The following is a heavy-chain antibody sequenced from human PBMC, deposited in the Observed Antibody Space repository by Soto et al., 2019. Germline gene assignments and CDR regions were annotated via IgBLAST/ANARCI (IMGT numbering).Heavy chain of an antibody. CDR1: GFTFSSYA. CDR3: ARDRGKAVAGSYDAFDT. V-gene: IGHV3-30-3*01. Sequence: GGSLRLSCAASGFTFSSYAMHWVRQAPGKGLEWVAVISYDGSNKYYADSVKGRFTISRDNSKNTLYLQMNSLRAEDTAVYYCARDRGKAVAGSYDAFDTWGQGTMVTVSS. J-gene: IGHJ3*02. D-gene: IGHD6-19*01. CDR2: ISYDGSNK.